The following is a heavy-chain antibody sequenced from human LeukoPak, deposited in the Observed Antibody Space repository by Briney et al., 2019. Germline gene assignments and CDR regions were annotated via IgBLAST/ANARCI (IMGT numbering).Heavy chain of an antibody. J-gene: IGHJ4*02. Sequence: GGTLTLSCAASGFTFSSYAMSWVRQAPGKGLEWVSAISGSGGSTYYADSVKGRFTISRDNSKNTLYLQMNSLRAEDTAVYYCAKDVGQDYYDSSDYWGQGTLVTVSS. CDR2: ISGSGGST. CDR3: AKDVGQDYYDSSDY. V-gene: IGHV3-23*01. D-gene: IGHD3-22*01. CDR1: GFTFSSYA.